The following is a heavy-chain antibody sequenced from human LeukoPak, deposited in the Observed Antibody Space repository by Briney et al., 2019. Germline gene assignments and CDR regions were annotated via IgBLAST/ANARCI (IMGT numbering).Heavy chain of an antibody. CDR3: ARNRSVTTTPGFDH. Sequence: SETLSLTCAVSGYSIRSGDYWGWIRQSPGKGLEWIGSIYHSGRTHYNPSLKSRVTISVGTSKNQFSLMLSSVTAADTAVYYCARNRSVTTTPGFDHWGQGTLVTVSS. CDR2: IYHSGRT. D-gene: IGHD4-17*01. J-gene: IGHJ4*02. CDR1: GYSIRSGDY. V-gene: IGHV4-38-2*01.